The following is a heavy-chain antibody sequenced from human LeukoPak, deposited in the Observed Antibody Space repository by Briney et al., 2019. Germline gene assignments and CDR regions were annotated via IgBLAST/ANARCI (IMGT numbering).Heavy chain of an antibody. CDR1: GYTFTRYT. Sequence: ASVEVSCKASGYTFTRYTMNWVRQAPGQGLEWIGYINTNTGNPTYAQGFTGRFVFSLDTSVSTTYLQISSLKTEDTAVYYCARGDLVAVAQGGSWGQGTQVTVSS. D-gene: IGHD6-19*01. V-gene: IGHV7-4-1*02. CDR2: INTNTGNP. J-gene: IGHJ5*02. CDR3: ARGDLVAVAQGGS.